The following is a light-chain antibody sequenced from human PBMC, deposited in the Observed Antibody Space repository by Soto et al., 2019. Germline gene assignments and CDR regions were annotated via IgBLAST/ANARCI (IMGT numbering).Light chain of an antibody. V-gene: IGKV1-27*01. CDR2: AAS. CDR1: QGISNY. J-gene: IGKJ4*01. Sequence: DIQMTQSPSSLSASVGDRVTITCRATQGISNYLAWYQQKPGKVPKLLISAASTLQSGVPSRFSGSRSGTEFTLTISSLQPEDVATYYCQKYNSAPPLFGGGTKVEIK. CDR3: QKYNSAPPL.